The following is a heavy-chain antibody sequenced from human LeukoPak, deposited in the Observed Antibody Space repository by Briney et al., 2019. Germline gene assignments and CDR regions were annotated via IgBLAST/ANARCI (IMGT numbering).Heavy chain of an antibody. V-gene: IGHV4-39*01. Sequence: SETLSLTCTVSGGSISSSSYYWGWIRQPPGKGLEWIGSIYYSGSTYYNPSLKSRVTISVDTSKNQFSLKLSSVTAADTAAYYCARQESYYDFWSGYRYYFDYWGQGTLVTVSS. D-gene: IGHD3-3*01. CDR1: GGSISSSSYY. CDR3: ARQESYYDFWSGYRYYFDY. J-gene: IGHJ4*02. CDR2: IYYSGST.